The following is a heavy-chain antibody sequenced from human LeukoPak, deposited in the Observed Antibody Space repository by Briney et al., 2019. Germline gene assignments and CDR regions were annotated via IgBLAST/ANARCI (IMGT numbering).Heavy chain of an antibody. CDR1: GGSISSYY. Sequence: SETLSLTCNVSGGSISSYYWSWIRQPPGKGLEWIGYIYYSGSTNYNPSLKSRVTISVDASKNQFSLKLSSVTAADTAVYYCARERTTGREFDYWGQGTLVTVSS. CDR3: ARERTTGREFDY. J-gene: IGHJ4*02. V-gene: IGHV4-59*01. D-gene: IGHD4-11*01. CDR2: IYYSGST.